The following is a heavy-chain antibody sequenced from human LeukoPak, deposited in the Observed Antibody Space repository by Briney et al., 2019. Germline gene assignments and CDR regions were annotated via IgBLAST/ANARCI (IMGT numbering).Heavy chain of an antibody. CDR3: AREYYGDYVYYYYYYMDV. D-gene: IGHD4-17*01. J-gene: IGHJ6*03. Sequence: SETLSLTCTVSGGSISSSSYYWGWIRQPPGKGLEWIGSIYYSGSTYYNPSLKSRVTISVDTSKNQFSLKLSSVTAADTAVYYCAREYYGDYVYYYYYYMDVWGKGTTVTVSS. CDR1: GGSISSSSYY. CDR2: IYYSGST. V-gene: IGHV4-39*07.